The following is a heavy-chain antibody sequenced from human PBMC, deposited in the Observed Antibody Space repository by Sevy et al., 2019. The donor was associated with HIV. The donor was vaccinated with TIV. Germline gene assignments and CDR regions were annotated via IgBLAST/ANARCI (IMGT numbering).Heavy chain of an antibody. V-gene: IGHV3-48*03. D-gene: IGHD4-17*01. CDR1: GFTFSSYE. CDR2: ISNSGTAM. Sequence: GGSLRLSCAASGFTFSSYEMNWVRQAPGKGLEWISYISNSGTAMYYSDSVRGRFTISRDNARRSLYLQMNSLRAEDRAVYYCARDLPPSATTVPHFDCWGQGTLVTVSS. CDR3: ARDLPPSATTVPHFDC. J-gene: IGHJ4*02.